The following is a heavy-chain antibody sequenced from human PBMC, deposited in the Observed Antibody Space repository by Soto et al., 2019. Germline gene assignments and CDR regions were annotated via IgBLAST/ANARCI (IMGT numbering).Heavy chain of an antibody. J-gene: IGHJ4*02. CDR1: GFTFSNAW. V-gene: IGHV3-15*01. CDR3: TTDFKKTGDRDY. CDR2: IKSKTDGGTT. D-gene: IGHD7-27*01. Sequence: GGSLRLSCAASGFTFSNAWMSWVRQAPGKGLEWVGRIKSKTDGGTTDYAAPVKGRFTISRDDSKNTLYLQMNSLKTEDTAVDYCTTDFKKTGDRDYWGQGTLVTVSS.